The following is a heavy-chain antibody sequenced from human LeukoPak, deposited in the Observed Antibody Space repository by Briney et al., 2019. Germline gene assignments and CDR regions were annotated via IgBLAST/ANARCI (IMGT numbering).Heavy chain of an antibody. J-gene: IGHJ3*02. D-gene: IGHD2-15*01. CDR3: ARDSSVAGDAFDI. Sequence: ASVKVSCKXSGYTFTSYYMHWVRQAPGQGLEWMGIINPSGGSTSYAQKFQGRVTMTRDTSTSTVYMELSSLRSEDTAVYYCARDSSVAGDAFDIWGPGTMVTVSS. V-gene: IGHV1-46*03. CDR2: INPSGGST. CDR1: GYTFTSYY.